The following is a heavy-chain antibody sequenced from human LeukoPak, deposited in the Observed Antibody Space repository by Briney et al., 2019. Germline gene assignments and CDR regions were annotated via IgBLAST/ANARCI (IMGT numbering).Heavy chain of an antibody. CDR2: ISSDGSYK. CDR3: AKGQGCEHSYYYYYIDV. V-gene: IGHV3-30*18. J-gene: IGHJ6*03. CDR1: GFTFSSYG. D-gene: IGHD2-8*01. Sequence: GGSLRLSCAVSGFTFSSYGMSWVRQAPGRGLEWVAVISSDGSYKYYADSVKGRFTISRDNSKNTLYLRMNSLRAEDRAVYCCAKGQGCEHSYYYYYIDVWGKGTTVTISS.